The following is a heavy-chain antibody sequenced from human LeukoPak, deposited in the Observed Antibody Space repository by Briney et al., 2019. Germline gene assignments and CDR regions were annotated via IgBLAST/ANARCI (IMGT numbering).Heavy chain of an antibody. J-gene: IGHJ5*02. CDR3: AKVGRASGSTDH. D-gene: IGHD3-10*01. CDR2: ISYDGRDK. Sequence: PGGSLRLSCAASGFTFTSYAMLWVRQAPGKGLEWVAFISYDGRDKYYADSAKGRFTISRDKSKNTLYLQMNSLRSEDTAVYYCAKVGRASGSTDHWGQGTLVTVSS. CDR1: GFTFTSYA. V-gene: IGHV3-30*18.